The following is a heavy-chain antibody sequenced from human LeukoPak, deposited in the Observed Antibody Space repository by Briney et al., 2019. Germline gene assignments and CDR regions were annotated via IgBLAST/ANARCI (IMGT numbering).Heavy chain of an antibody. CDR2: IIPILGIA. J-gene: IGHJ4*02. CDR3: ARGGVLRYFDWLLGYFDY. Sequence: SVKVSCKASGGTFSSYAISWVRQAPGQGLEWMGRIIPILGIANYAQKFQGRVTITADKSTSTAYMELSSLRSEDTAVYYCARGGVLRYFDWLLGYFDYWGQGTLVTVSS. CDR1: GGTFSSYA. D-gene: IGHD3-9*01. V-gene: IGHV1-69*04.